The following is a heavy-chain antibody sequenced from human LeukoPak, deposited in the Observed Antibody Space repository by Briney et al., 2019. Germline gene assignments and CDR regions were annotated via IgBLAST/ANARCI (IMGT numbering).Heavy chain of an antibody. CDR3: VRDRYDILTGYNDAFDI. V-gene: IGHV3-7*01. Sequence: PGGSLRLSCAASGFTFTTYWMRWVRQAPGKGLEWMANIKQDGSEKYYVDSVKGRFTISGDNAKNSLYLQMNTLRVEDTAVYYCVRDRYDILTGYNDAFDIWGQGTMVTVSS. CDR1: GFTFTTYW. CDR2: IKQDGSEK. D-gene: IGHD3-9*01. J-gene: IGHJ3*02.